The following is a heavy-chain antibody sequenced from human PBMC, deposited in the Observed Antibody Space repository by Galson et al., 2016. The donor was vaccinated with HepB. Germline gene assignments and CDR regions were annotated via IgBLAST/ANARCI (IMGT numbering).Heavy chain of an antibody. J-gene: IGHJ4*02. CDR2: ISKDGSNK. Sequence: SLRLSCAASGFTFSSFAMHWVRQAPGKGLEWVAVISKDGSNKYYADSVKGRFTISRDNSKNTLYLQMDSLTTEDTAVYYCARTAKLSSSGHYLDYWGQGTLVTVSS. CDR3: ARTAKLSSSGHYLDY. CDR1: GFTFSSFA. D-gene: IGHD1-1*01. V-gene: IGHV3-30*03.